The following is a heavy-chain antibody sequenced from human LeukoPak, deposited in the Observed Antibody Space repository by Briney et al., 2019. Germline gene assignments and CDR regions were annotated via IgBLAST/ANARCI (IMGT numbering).Heavy chain of an antibody. J-gene: IGHJ5*02. CDR2: IRGSGGSI. V-gene: IGHV3-23*01. CDR1: GFTFSSYA. CDR3: ANFQTVGVKSFEH. Sequence: PGGSLRLSCAASGFTFSSYAMNWVRQAPGKGLGWVSGIRGSGGSIYYADSVKGRFTISRDNAKNSLYLQMESLRVEDTAVYYCANFQTVGVKSFEHWGQGTLVTVSS. D-gene: IGHD1-26*01.